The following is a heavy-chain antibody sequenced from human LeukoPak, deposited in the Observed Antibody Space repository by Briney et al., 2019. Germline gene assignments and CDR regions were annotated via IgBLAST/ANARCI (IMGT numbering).Heavy chain of an antibody. CDR1: GYTFTSYY. CDR2: INPSGGST. Sequence: ASVKVSCKASGYTFTSYYMHWVRQAPGQGLEWMGIINPSGGSTSYAQKFQGRVTMTRDMSTSTVYMELSSLRSEDTAVYYCATFALSGCTNGVCYDFDYWGRGTLVTVSS. J-gene: IGHJ4*02. CDR3: ATFALSGCTNGVCYDFDY. V-gene: IGHV1-46*01. D-gene: IGHD2-8*01.